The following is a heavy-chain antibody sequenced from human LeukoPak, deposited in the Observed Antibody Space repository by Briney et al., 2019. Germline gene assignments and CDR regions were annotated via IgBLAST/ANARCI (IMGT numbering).Heavy chain of an antibody. CDR2: IYNSGST. Sequence: SETLSLTCTVSGGSISSYYWSWIRQPPGKGLEWIGCIYNSGSTNYNPSLKSRVTISVDTSKNQFSLNLSSVTAADTAVYYCARGSGYGDYRLDYWGQGTLVTVSS. CDR3: ARGSGYGDYRLDY. D-gene: IGHD4-17*01. V-gene: IGHV4-59*01. CDR1: GGSISSYY. J-gene: IGHJ4*02.